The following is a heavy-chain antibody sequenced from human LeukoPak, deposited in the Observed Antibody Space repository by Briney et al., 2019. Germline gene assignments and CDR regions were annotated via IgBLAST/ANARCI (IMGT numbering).Heavy chain of an antibody. Sequence: SVKVSCKASGGTFSSYAISWVRQAPGQGLEWMGGIIPIFGTANYAQKFQGRVTITTDESTSTAYMELSSLRSEDTAVYYCARDLRFLEWLSQRHWFDPWGQGTLVTVSS. V-gene: IGHV1-69*05. CDR3: ARDLRFLEWLSQRHWFDP. CDR1: GGTFSSYA. J-gene: IGHJ5*02. CDR2: IIPIFGTA. D-gene: IGHD3-3*01.